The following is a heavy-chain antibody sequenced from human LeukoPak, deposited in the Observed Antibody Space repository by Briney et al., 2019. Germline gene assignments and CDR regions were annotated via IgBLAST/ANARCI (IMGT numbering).Heavy chain of an antibody. CDR1: AGSISSYY. CDR2: IYYSGST. J-gene: IGHJ4*02. Sequence: SSETLSLTCTVSAGSISSYYWSWIRQLPGKGLEWIGYIYYSGSTTNNPSSRSGVTIPVATSKNQFSLKLRSVATAATTVYSLARGRYRYGPGGFDYWGQGTLVTVSS. D-gene: IGHD5-18*01. CDR3: ARGRYRYGPGGFDY. V-gene: IGHV4-59*01.